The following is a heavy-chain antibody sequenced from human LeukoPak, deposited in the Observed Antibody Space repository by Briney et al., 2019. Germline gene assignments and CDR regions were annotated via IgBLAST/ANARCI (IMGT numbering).Heavy chain of an antibody. J-gene: IGHJ3*02. CDR1: GFTFDDYG. V-gene: IGHV3-66*01. Sequence: PGGSLRLSCAASGFTFDDYGMSWVRQAPGKGLEWVSVIYSGSSTYYADSVKGRFTISRDNSKNTLYLQMNSLRAEDTAVYYCARAKAYYDIFYAFDIWGQGTMVTVSS. CDR3: ARAKAYYDIFYAFDI. CDR2: IYSGSST. D-gene: IGHD3-9*01.